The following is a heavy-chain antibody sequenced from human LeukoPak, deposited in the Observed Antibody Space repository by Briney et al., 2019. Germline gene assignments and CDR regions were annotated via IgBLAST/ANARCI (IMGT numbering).Heavy chain of an antibody. V-gene: IGHV3-21*01. CDR2: ITSGSSYI. J-gene: IGHJ4*02. Sequence: PGGSLRLSCAASGFTFSSYSMNWVRQAPGKGLEWVSSITSGSSYIYYTDSVKGRFTISRDNAKNSLYLQMNSLRAEDTAVYYCATGTTSGSYHFAYWGQGTLVTVSS. CDR1: GFTFSSYS. D-gene: IGHD1-1*01. CDR3: ATGTTSGSYHFAY.